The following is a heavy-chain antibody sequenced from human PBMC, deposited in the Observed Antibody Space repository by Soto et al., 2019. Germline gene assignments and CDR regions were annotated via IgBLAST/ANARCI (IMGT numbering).Heavy chain of an antibody. CDR3: ARDRQYYQFWSGYQNERPYGMDV. CDR2: INHSGGT. D-gene: IGHD3-3*02. Sequence: SETLSLTCGVYGGSFSGYYLTWIRQAPGKGLECIGEINHSGGTNYNSSLKSRVTISVDTSKNQLSLTLYSVTAADTAVYYCARDRQYYQFWSGYQNERPYGMDVWGQGTTVTVSS. V-gene: IGHV4-34*01. J-gene: IGHJ6*02. CDR1: GGSFSGYY.